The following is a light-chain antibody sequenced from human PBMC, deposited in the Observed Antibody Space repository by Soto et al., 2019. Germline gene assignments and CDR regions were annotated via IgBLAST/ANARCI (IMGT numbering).Light chain of an antibody. CDR1: QGIRNY. CDR3: QQANSFPPT. CDR2: AAS. V-gene: IGKV1-6*01. Sequence: AIQMTQSPSSLSASVGDRVTITCRASQGIRNYLGWYQQKPGKAPKLLIYAASSLQSGVPSRFSGSGSGTDFTLTISSLQPEDFATYYCQQANSFPPTFGQGTRLEIK. J-gene: IGKJ5*01.